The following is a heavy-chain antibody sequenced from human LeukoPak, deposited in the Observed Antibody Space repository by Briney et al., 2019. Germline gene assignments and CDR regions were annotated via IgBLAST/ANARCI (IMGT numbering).Heavy chain of an antibody. CDR2: IYPGDSDT. V-gene: IGHV5-51*01. Sequence: GESLKISCKGSGYTFTTHWIAWVRQMPGKGLEWMGIIYPGDSDTRYSPSFQGQVTISADKSISTAYLQWSSLKASDTAMYYCARIIRTYCGGDCYRAEYFQYWGQGTLVTVSS. D-gene: IGHD2-21*02. CDR3: ARIIRTYCGGDCYRAEYFQY. J-gene: IGHJ1*01. CDR1: GYTFTTHW.